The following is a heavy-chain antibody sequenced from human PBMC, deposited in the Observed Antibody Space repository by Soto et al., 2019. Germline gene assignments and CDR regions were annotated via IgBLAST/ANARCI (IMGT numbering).Heavy chain of an antibody. J-gene: IGHJ6*01. CDR2: ISYDGSNK. D-gene: IGHD6-6*01. V-gene: IGHV3-30*18. CDR3: AKESIAARVSGFYYYGMDV. Sequence: QVQLVESGGGVVQPGRSLRLSCAASGFTFSSYGMHWVRQAPGKGLEWVAVISYDGSNKYYADSVKGRFTISRDNSKNTLYLQMNSLRAEDTAVYYCAKESIAARVSGFYYYGMDVW. CDR1: GFTFSSYG.